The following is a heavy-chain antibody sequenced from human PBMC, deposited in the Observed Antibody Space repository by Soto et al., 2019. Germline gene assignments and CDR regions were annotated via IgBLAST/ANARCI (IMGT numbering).Heavy chain of an antibody. D-gene: IGHD6-13*01. CDR2: GYYTGST. CDR3: TRSLSGSPPAR. CDR1: GGSISNNVYY. J-gene: IGHJ4*02. Sequence: QLQLQESGPGLVKPSETLSLTCTVSGGSISNNVYYWGWIRQPPGKELEWIGSGYYTGSTYYKASLKSRVTISVDTSKNQFSLRLTSVTAADTAVYYCTRSLSGSPPARWGQGTLVTVSS. V-gene: IGHV4-39*01.